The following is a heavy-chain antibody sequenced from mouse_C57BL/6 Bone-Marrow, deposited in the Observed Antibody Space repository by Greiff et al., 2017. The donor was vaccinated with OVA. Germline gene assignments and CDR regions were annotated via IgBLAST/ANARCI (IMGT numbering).Heavy chain of an antibody. J-gene: IGHJ4*01. CDR2: INPSTGGT. D-gene: IGHD3-1*01. CDR3: ARWGYDAMDY. Sequence: EVQLLQSGPELVKPGASVKISCKASGYSFTGYYMNWVKQSPEKSLEWIGEINPSTGGTTYNQKFKAKATLTLDKSSSTAYMQLKSLTSEDSAVYYCARWGYDAMDYWGQGTSVTVSS. V-gene: IGHV1-42*01. CDR1: GYSFTGYY.